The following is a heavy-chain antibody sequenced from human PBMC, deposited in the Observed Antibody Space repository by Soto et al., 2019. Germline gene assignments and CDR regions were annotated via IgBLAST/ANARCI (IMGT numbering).Heavy chain of an antibody. J-gene: IGHJ5*02. V-gene: IGHV4-34*01. CDR2: INHSGST. Sequence: PSETLSLTCAVYGGSFSGYYWSWIRQPPGKGLEWIGEINHSGSTNYNPSLKSRVTISVDTSKNQFSLKLSSVTAADTAVYYCARGLRAYYDFWSGYYNWFDPWGQGTLVTVS. CDR3: ARGLRAYYDFWSGYYNWFDP. CDR1: GGSFSGYY. D-gene: IGHD3-3*01.